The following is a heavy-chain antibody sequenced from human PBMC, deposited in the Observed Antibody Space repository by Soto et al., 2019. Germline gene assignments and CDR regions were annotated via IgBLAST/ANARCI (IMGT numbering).Heavy chain of an antibody. CDR2: ISGSGGST. Sequence: GGSLRLSCAASGFTFSSYAMSWVRQAPGKGLEWVSAISGSGGSTYYADSVKGRFTISRDNSKNTLYLQMNSLRAEDTAVYYCAKDYRTVGGVLDYYYYYYMDVWGKGTTVTVSS. CDR3: AKDYRTVGGVLDYYYYYYMDV. CDR1: GFTFSSYA. J-gene: IGHJ6*03. D-gene: IGHD3-16*01. V-gene: IGHV3-23*01.